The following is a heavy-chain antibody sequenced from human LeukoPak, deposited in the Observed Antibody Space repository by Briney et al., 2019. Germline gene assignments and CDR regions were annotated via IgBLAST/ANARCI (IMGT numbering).Heavy chain of an antibody. CDR3: TTGVSARYYYGMDV. D-gene: IGHD3-3*01. CDR1: GFTFSNAW. J-gene: IGHJ6*02. Sequence: GGSLRLSCAASGFTFSNAWMSWVRQAPGKGLEWVGRIKSKTDGGTTDYAAPVKGRFTISRDDSKNTLYLQMNSLKTEDTAVYYCTTGVSARYYYGMDVWGQGTTVTVSS. CDR2: IKSKTDGGTT. V-gene: IGHV3-15*01.